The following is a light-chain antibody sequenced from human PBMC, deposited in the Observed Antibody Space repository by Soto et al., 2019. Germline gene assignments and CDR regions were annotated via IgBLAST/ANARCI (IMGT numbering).Light chain of an antibody. V-gene: IGLV7-43*01. CDR3: LLYYGGAVV. J-gene: IGLJ2*01. CDR1: TGAVTSSNY. CDR2: STT. Sequence: QAVVTQEPSLTVSPGGTVTLTCASSTGAVTSSNYPNWFQQKPGQAPRALIYSTTNKQSWTPARFSGSLLGGKAALTLSGVQPEDEAEYYCLLYYGGAVVFGGGTQLTVL.